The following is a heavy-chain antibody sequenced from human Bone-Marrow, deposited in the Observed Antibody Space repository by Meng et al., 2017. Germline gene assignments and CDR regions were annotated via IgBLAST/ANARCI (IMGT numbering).Heavy chain of an antibody. CDR3: ARGRYMVRGVRNNWFDP. CDR2: IIPIFGTA. J-gene: IGHJ5*02. Sequence: SVKVSCKASGYTFTGYYMHWVRQAPGQGLEWMGGIIPIFGTANYAQKFQGRVTITADESTSTAYMELSSLRSEDTAVYYCARGRYMVRGVRNNWFDPWGQGTLVTVSS. CDR1: GYTFTGYY. V-gene: IGHV1-69*13. D-gene: IGHD3-10*01.